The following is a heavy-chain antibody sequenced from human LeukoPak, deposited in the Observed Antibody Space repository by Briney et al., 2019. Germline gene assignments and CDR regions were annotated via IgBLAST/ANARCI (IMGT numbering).Heavy chain of an antibody. CDR3: ARDSGMITFGGVSVDY. J-gene: IGHJ4*02. Sequence: SETLSLTCTVSGGSISSYYWSWIRQPPGKGLEWIGYIYYSGSTNYNPSLKSRVTISVDTSKNQFSLKLSSVTAADTAVYYCARDSGMITFGGVSVDYWGQGTLVTVSS. V-gene: IGHV4-59*12. CDR2: IYYSGST. CDR1: GGSISSYY. D-gene: IGHD3-16*01.